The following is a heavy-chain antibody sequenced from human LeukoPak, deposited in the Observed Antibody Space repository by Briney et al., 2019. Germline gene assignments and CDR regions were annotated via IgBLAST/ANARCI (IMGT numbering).Heavy chain of an antibody. CDR1: GFTFSSYG. CDR3: ARFGGHYYDSTGSLDY. D-gene: IGHD3-22*01. CDR2: ISGSGGST. V-gene: IGHV3-23*01. Sequence: PGGSLRLSCAASGFTFSSYGMSWVRQAPGKGLEWVSAISGSGGSTYYADSVKGRFTISSDNSKNTLYLQMNSLRAEDTAVYSCARFGGHYYDSTGSLDYWGQGTLVTVSS. J-gene: IGHJ4*02.